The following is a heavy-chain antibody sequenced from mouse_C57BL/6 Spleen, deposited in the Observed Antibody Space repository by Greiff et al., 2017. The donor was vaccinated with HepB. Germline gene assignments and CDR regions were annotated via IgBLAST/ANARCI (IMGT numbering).Heavy chain of an antibody. CDR1: GYTFTSYW. D-gene: IGHD3-2*02. J-gene: IGHJ2*01. Sequence: QVQLQQPGAELVMPGASVKLSCKASGYTFTSYWMHWVKQRPGQGLEWIGEIDPSDSYTNYNQKFKGKSTLTVDKSSSTAYMQLSSLPSEDSAVYYCARERDSSGYVGDYWGQGTTLTVSS. CDR2: IDPSDSYT. V-gene: IGHV1-69*01. CDR3: ARERDSSGYVGDY.